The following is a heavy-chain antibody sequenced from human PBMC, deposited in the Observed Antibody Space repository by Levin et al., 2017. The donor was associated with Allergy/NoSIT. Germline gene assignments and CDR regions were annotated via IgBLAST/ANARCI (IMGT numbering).Heavy chain of an antibody. V-gene: IGHV3-30-3*01. CDR2: MSSDGSNE. J-gene: IGHJ4*02. CDR3: ARGEGAGSYIIDN. Sequence: SGGSLRLSCAASGFTFSSHAVHWVRRAPGKGLHWVALMSSDGSNERYADSVQGRFTISRDKSKNTVYLQMNTVRPEDTAVYYCARGEGAGSYIIDNWGQGTLVTVSS. CDR1: GFTFSSHA. D-gene: IGHD3-10*01.